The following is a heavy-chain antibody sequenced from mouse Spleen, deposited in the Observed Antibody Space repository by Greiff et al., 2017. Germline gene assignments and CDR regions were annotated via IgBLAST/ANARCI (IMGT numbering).Heavy chain of an antibody. J-gene: IGHJ4*01. CDR2: IDPETGGT. CDR3: TSCLLRAMDY. CDR1: GYTFTDYE. V-gene: IGHV1-15*01. D-gene: IGHD1-1*01. Sequence: VQLQQSGAELVRPGASVTLSCKASGYTFTDYELHWVKQTPVLGLEWIGIIDPETGGTAYNQKFKGKATLTADKSSSTAYMELRSLTSEDSAVYFCTSCLLRAMDYWGQGTSVTVSS.